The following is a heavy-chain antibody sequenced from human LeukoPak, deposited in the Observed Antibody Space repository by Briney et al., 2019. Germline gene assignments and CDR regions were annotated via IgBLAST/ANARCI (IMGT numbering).Heavy chain of an antibody. CDR2: SRNRINT. CDR1: GFTFSDHY. J-gene: IGHJ6*03. V-gene: IGHV3-72*01. Sequence: PGGSLRLSCAASGFTFSDHYMDWVRQAPGKGLEWVGRSRNRINTEYAASVKGRFTISRDDSKNSLYLEMNSLKTEDTAVYFCARAKSLVAMDVWGKGTKVTVSS. CDR3: ARAKSLVAMDV.